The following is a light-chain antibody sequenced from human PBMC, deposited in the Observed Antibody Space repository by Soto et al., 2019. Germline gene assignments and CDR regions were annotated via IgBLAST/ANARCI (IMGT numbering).Light chain of an antibody. CDR2: GAS. CDR3: QAWT. V-gene: IGKV3-20*01. Sequence: EIVLTQSPGSLCLSPGKRATLSCRASRSISSSYLAWYQQRPGQAPRLLIYGASSRATGIPDRFSGSGSGTDFTLTISRLEPEDFAVYYCQAWTFGQGTKGDIK. J-gene: IGKJ1*01. CDR1: RSISSSY.